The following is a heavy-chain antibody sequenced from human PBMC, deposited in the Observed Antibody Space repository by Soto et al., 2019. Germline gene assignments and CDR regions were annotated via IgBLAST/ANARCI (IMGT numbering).Heavy chain of an antibody. V-gene: IGHV4-59*08. CDR3: ARRGPITMVRGVISGWFDP. CDR1: GGSISSYY. Sequence: QVQLQESGPGLVKPSETLSLTCTVSGGSISSYYWSWIRQPPGKGLEWIGYIYYSGSTNYNPSLKSRVTISVDTSKSQFSLKLSSVTAADTAVYYCARRGPITMVRGVISGWFDPWGQGTLVTVSS. J-gene: IGHJ5*02. CDR2: IYYSGST. D-gene: IGHD3-10*01.